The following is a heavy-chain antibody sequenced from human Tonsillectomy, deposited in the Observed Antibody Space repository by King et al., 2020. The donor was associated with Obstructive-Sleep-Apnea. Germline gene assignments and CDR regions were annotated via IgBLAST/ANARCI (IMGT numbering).Heavy chain of an antibody. CDR1: GYSISSGYY. D-gene: IGHD2-15*01. CDR2: IFHSGST. V-gene: IGHV4-38-2*02. CDR3: ARGGGSSQLDY. Sequence: QLQESGPGLVKPSETLSLTCTVSGYSISSGYYWGWIRQPPGKGLEWIGTIFHSGSTYHNPSLKSRVTISVDTSKNQFSLKLSSVTAADTAMYYCARGGGSSQLDYWGQGTLVTVSS. J-gene: IGHJ4*02.